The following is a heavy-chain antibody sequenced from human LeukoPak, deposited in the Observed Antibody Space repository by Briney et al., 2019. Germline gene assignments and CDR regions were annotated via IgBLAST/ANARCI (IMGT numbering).Heavy chain of an antibody. V-gene: IGHV3-23*01. D-gene: IGHD2-2*01. Sequence: GGSLRLSCAASGFTSSPCGMGGVRQAPGKGLGGVSAISGSGGSTFYADPVKGRFTISRDNSKNTVYHQMTGLRGEDTALYYCAKGHCSATSCSRIDYWGQGTLVTVSS. CDR3: AKGHCSATSCSRIDY. J-gene: IGHJ4*02. CDR2: ISGSGGST. CDR1: GFTSSPCG.